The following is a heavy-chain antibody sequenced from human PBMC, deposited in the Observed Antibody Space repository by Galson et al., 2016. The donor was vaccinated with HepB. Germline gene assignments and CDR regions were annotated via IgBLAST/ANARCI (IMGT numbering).Heavy chain of an antibody. CDR1: GYTFTTSG. V-gene: IGHV1-18*01. CDR2: ISTYSGNT. J-gene: IGHJ4*02. Sequence: SVKVSCKASGYTFTTSGISRVRQAPGQGLEWMRWISTYSGNTKYAQKFQGGLTLTTDSSTTTAYMELRSLRFDDTALYYCARDVQYRFDSWGQGTLVTVSS. CDR3: ARDVQYRFDS. D-gene: IGHD2/OR15-2a*01.